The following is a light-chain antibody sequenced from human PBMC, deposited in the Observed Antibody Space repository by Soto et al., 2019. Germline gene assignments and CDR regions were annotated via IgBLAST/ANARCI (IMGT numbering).Light chain of an antibody. CDR2: GAS. CDR3: QQRSNWPLT. J-gene: IGKJ4*01. Sequence: EIVMTQSPATLSVSPGERATLSCRASQSVSSKLAWYQQKPGQAPRLLIYGASTRATGIPARFSGSGSGTEFPLTISSLQSEDFAVYYCQQRSNWPLTFGGGTKVDIK. V-gene: IGKV3-15*01. CDR1: QSVSSK.